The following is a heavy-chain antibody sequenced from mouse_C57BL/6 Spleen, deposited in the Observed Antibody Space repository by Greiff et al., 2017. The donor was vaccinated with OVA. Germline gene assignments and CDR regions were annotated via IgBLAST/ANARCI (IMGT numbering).Heavy chain of an antibody. V-gene: IGHV5-6*01. Sequence: VQGVESGGDLVKPGGSLKLSCAASGFTFSSYGMSWVRQTPDKRLEWVATISSGGSYTYYPDSVKGRFTISRDNAKNTLYLQMSSLKSEDTAMYYCARLTTVVDYFDYWGLGTTLTVSS. D-gene: IGHD1-1*01. CDR2: ISSGGSYT. CDR1: GFTFSSYG. CDR3: ARLTTVVDYFDY. J-gene: IGHJ2*01.